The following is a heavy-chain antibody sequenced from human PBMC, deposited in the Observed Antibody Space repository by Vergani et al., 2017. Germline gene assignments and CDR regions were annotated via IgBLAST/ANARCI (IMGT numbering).Heavy chain of an antibody. D-gene: IGHD3-3*01. Sequence: QVQLVQSGAEVKKPGASVKVSCKASGYTFTGYYMHWVRQAPGQGLEWMGWISAYNGNTNYAQKLQGRVTMTTDTSTSTAYMELSSLRSEDTAVYYCARGATIFGPGYWGQGTLVTVSS. CDR2: ISAYNGNT. CDR3: ARGATIFGPGY. V-gene: IGHV1-18*04. CDR1: GYTFTGYY. J-gene: IGHJ4*02.